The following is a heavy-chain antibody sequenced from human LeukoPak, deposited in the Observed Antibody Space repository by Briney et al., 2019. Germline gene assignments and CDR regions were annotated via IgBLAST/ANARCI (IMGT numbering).Heavy chain of an antibody. D-gene: IGHD3-3*01. Sequence: GGSLRLSCAASGLAFSTQAMSWVRKAPGKGLEWVSSISDSSSGIYYADSVKGRFTISRDNSKSTLFLDMNSLRVEDTAIYYCANSYYNFWSGFANWGQGTLVSVSS. CDR1: GLAFSTQA. CDR3: ANSYYNFWSGFAN. J-gene: IGHJ4*02. V-gene: IGHV3-23*01. CDR2: ISDSSSGI.